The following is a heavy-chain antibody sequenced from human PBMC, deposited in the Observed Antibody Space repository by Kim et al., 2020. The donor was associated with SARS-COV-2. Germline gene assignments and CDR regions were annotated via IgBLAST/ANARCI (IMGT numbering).Heavy chain of an antibody. V-gene: IGHV3-7*01. D-gene: IGHD1-26*01. Sequence: GGSLRLSCVASGFTTTTYWMSWVRQAPGKGLEWVANIKQDGSDRNYVDSVKGRFTISRDNAQNSVYLQMISLRGEDTAVYYCAKNSEKSSTWPDVFDYWG. CDR2: IKQDGSDR. J-gene: IGHJ4*01. CDR3: AKNSEKSSTWPDVFDY. CDR1: GFTTTTYW.